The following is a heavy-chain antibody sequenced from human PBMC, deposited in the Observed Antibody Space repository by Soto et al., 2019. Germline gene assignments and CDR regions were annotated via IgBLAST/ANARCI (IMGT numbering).Heavy chain of an antibody. Sequence: EVQLVQSGAEVKKSGESLKISCKGSGYSFSNYWIGWVRQMPGKGLEWMGIIYPGDSESRYSPSFQGQVTMSADKSISIAYLQWSSLKASDTAMYYCARQGTKYSGGGWYFDVWGQGTLVTVSS. CDR3: ARQGTKYSGGGWYFDV. CDR2: IYPGDSES. CDR1: GYSFSNYW. V-gene: IGHV5-51*01. D-gene: IGHD2-15*01. J-gene: IGHJ4*02.